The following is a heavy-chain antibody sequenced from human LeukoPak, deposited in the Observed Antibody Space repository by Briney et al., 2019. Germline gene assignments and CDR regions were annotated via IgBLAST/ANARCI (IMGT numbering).Heavy chain of an antibody. V-gene: IGHV3-30*04. Sequence: GRSLRLPCAASGFTFSSYAMHWVRQAPGKGLEWVAVISYDGSNKYYADSVKGRFTISRDNSKNTLYLQMSSLRAEDTALYYCARGESTDLGYYYYMDVWGKGTMVTVSS. D-gene: IGHD2-2*01. CDR3: ARGESTDLGYYYYMDV. CDR2: ISYDGSNK. CDR1: GFTFSSYA. J-gene: IGHJ6*03.